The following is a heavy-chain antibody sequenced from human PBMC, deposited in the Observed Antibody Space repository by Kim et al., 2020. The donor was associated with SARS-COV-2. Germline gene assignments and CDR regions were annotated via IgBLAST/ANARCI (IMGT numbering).Heavy chain of an antibody. J-gene: IGHJ4*02. CDR1: GFTFGDYA. CDR2: IRSKAYGGTT. D-gene: IGHD3-10*01. Sequence: GGSLRLSCTASGFTFGDYAMSWFRQAPGKGLEWVVFIRSKAYGGTTEYAASVKGRFTISRDDSKSIAYLQMNSLKTEDTAVYYCTRDLGEMATDYYDYWGQGTLVTVSS. CDR3: TRDLGEMATDYYDY. V-gene: IGHV3-49*03.